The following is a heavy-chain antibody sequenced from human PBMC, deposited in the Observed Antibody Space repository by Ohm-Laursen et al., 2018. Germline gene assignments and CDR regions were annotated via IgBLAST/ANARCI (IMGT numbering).Heavy chain of an antibody. D-gene: IGHD4-17*01. CDR2: INPSGDKI. V-gene: IGHV1-46*01. Sequence: SVKVSCKASGDIFTSDYMHWVRQVPGQGLQWMGMINPSGDKIIYAQKFKGRVTMTRDTSTSTVYMELSSLKSEDTAVYFCARGREYGDSFDYWGQGTLVTVSS. CDR1: GDIFTSDY. CDR3: ARGREYGDSFDY. J-gene: IGHJ4*02.